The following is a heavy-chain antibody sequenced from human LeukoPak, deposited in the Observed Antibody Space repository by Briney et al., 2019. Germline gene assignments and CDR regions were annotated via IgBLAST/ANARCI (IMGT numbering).Heavy chain of an antibody. CDR2: IYYSGST. D-gene: IGHD1-14*01. V-gene: IGHV4-59*08. CDR1: GGSSSRYY. CDR3: ARNVPDVQGDAFDI. Sequence: KASETLSLTCTVSGGSSSRYYWSWIRQPPGKGLEWIGYIYYSGSTNYNPSLESRVTISVDTSKNQFSLKLTSVTAADTAVYYCARNVPDVQGDAFDIWGQGTMVTVSS. J-gene: IGHJ3*02.